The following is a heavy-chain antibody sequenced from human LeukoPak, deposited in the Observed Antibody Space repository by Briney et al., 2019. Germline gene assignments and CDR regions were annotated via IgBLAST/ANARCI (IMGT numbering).Heavy chain of an antibody. V-gene: IGHV3-30*18. J-gene: IGHJ6*02. Sequence: GRSLRLSCAASGFTFSSYGMHWVRQAPGKGLEWVAVISYDGSNKYYADSVKGRFTISRDNSKNTLYLQMNSPRAEDTAVYYCAKEGIAAAGTGYGMDVWGQGTTVTVSS. CDR3: AKEGIAAAGTGYGMDV. D-gene: IGHD6-13*01. CDR1: GFTFSSYG. CDR2: ISYDGSNK.